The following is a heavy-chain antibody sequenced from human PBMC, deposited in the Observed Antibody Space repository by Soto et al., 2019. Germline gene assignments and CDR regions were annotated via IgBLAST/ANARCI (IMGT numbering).Heavy chain of an antibody. CDR3: ARDLGPSFYYDSDGPLNTFDI. Sequence: QVQLVQSGAEVKKPGSSVKVSCKTSGGDFSSYSMNWVRQAPGQGPEWMGGIIPMFGTPNYAPRFQGRVTIAADESTTTVYMELSSLTSEDTAVYYCARDLGPSFYYDSDGPLNTFDIWGQGTMVTVSS. V-gene: IGHV1-69*01. CDR1: GGDFSSYS. CDR2: IIPMFGTP. J-gene: IGHJ3*02. D-gene: IGHD3-22*01.